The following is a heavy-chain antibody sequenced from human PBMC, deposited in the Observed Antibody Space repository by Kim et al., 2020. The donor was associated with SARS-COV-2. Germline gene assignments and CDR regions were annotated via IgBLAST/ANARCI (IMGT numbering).Heavy chain of an antibody. CDR2: IYPGDSDT. CDR1: GYSFTSYW. J-gene: IGHJ6*02. V-gene: IGHV5-51*01. CDR3: ARLSIAAAVNYGMDV. Sequence: GESLKISCKGSGYSFTSYWIGWVRQMPGKGLEWMGIIYPGDSDTRYSPSFQGQVTISADKSISTAYLQWSSLKASDTAMYYCARLSIAAAVNYGMDVWGQGTTVTVSS. D-gene: IGHD6-13*01.